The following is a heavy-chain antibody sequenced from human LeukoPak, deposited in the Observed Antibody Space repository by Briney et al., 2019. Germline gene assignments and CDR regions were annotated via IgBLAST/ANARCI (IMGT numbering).Heavy chain of an antibody. CDR2: INHNGNVN. J-gene: IGHJ4*02. V-gene: IGHV3-7*03. D-gene: IGHD6-19*01. Sequence: GGSLRLSCAASGFTFSSYWMNWARQAPGKGLEWVASINHNGNVNYYVDSVKGRFTISRDNAKNSLYLQMSNLRAEDTAVYYCAPVAGTGFHYWGQGTLVTVSS. CDR3: APVAGTGFHY. CDR1: GFTFSSYW.